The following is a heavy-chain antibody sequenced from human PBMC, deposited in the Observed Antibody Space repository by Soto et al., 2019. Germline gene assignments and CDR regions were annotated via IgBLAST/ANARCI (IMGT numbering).Heavy chain of an antibody. D-gene: IGHD2-15*01. J-gene: IGHJ5*02. Sequence: QVQLVQSGAEVKKPGASVKVSCKASGYTFTSFGITWVRQALGQGLEWMGWSSPYNGNTNYVQKFQGRVTMTTDTSXXTXYXXLRSLRSDDTAVYYCARGGLGYCSGGSCPQNWFDPWGQGTLVTVSS. CDR1: GYTFTSFG. CDR3: ARGGLGYCSGGSCPQNWFDP. V-gene: IGHV1-18*01. CDR2: SSPYNGNT.